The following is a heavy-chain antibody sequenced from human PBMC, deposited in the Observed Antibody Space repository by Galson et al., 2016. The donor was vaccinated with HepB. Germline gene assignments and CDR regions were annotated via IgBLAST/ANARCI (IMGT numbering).Heavy chain of an antibody. CDR2: IYSGGNT. D-gene: IGHD7-27*01. V-gene: IGHV3-66*01. CDR1: GFTVGNNY. Sequence: SLRLSCAASGFTVGNNYMSWVRQAPGKGLEWVSLIYSGGNTLYADSVKGRFNISRDNSKNTLYLQMNSLSAEDTAGYYCARNPGASAWGWGQGTPVTVAS. CDR3: ARNPGASAWG. J-gene: IGHJ4*02.